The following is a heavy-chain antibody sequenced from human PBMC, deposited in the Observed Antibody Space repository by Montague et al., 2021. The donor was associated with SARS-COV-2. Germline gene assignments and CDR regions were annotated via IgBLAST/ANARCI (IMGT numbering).Heavy chain of an antibody. Sequence: VKPTQTLTLTCTFSGFSLTTDRMCVSWVRQPPGKALEWLARIDWDDDKYYSTSLKTRLTISKDTSKNQVVLRMTNMDPADTATYYCARNGVEPRGSGRYYSGNWLDPWGQGTLVTVSS. D-gene: IGHD3-10*01. CDR2: IDWDDDK. V-gene: IGHV2-70*11. CDR1: GFSLTTDRMC. J-gene: IGHJ5*02. CDR3: ARNGVEPRGSGRYYSGNWLDP.